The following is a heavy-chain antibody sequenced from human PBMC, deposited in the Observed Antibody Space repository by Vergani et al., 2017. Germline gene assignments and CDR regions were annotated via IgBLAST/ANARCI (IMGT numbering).Heavy chain of an antibody. CDR1: GGSISSSSYY. CDR2: IYYSGST. J-gene: IGHJ6*02. CDR3: ARLFLGYCSGGSCLYGMDV. V-gene: IGHV4-39*01. D-gene: IGHD2-15*01. Sequence: QLQLQESGPGLVKPSETLSLTCTVSGGSISSSSYYWGWIRQPPGTGLEWIGSIYYSGSTYYNPSLKSRATISVDTSKNQFSLKLSSVTAADTAVYYCARLFLGYCSGGSCLYGMDVWGQGTTVTVSS.